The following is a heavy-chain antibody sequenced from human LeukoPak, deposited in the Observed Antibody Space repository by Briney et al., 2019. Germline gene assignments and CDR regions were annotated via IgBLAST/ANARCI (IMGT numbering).Heavy chain of an antibody. D-gene: IGHD3-22*01. J-gene: IGHJ4*02. CDR2: IIPMFGAA. CDR1: GYTFTGYY. CDR3: ARDVLDYYDRSDYVT. Sequence: SVKVSCKASGYTFTGYYMHWVRQAPGQGLEWMGGIIPMFGAANYAQKFQGRVTIIADKSTSTAYMELSSLKSEDTAVYYCARDVLDYYDRSDYVTWGQGTLVTVSS. V-gene: IGHV1-69*06.